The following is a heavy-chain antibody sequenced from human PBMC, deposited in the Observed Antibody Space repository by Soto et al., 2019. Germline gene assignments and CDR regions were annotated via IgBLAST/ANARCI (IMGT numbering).Heavy chain of an antibody. V-gene: IGHV3-23*01. CDR2: ISSHGDTT. CDR3: AKAPYSGYDTVFDY. J-gene: IGHJ4*02. Sequence: GGSLRLSCEASGFLFSSYAMNWVRQAPGKGLEWVSSISSHGDTTYYAESVRGRFTISRDNSKNTLFLQMNSLRAEDTAVYYCAKAPYSGYDTVFDYWGQGTLVTVSS. D-gene: IGHD5-12*01. CDR1: GFLFSSYA.